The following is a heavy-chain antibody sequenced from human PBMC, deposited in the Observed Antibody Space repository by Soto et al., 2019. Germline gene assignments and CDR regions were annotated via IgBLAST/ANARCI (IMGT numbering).Heavy chain of an antibody. J-gene: IGHJ6*02. V-gene: IGHV5-51*01. Sequence: GESLKISCKGSGYSFTSYWIGWVRQMPGKGLELMGIIYPGDSDTRYSPSFQGQVTISADKSISTAYLQWSSLKASDTAMYYCARTAAAGKYYFAMDVWGQGTTHTVSS. CDR3: ARTAAAGKYYFAMDV. D-gene: IGHD6-13*01. CDR2: IYPGDSDT. CDR1: GYSFTSYW.